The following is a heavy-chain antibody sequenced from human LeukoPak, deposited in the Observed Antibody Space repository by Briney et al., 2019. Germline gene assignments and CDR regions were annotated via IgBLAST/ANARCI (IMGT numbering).Heavy chain of an antibody. CDR2: IIPIFGTA. CDR3: ARDNMVRGTHQNWFDP. Sequence: SVKVSCKASGGTFSSYAISWVRQAPGQGLEWMGGIIPIFGTANYAQKFQGRVTITADESTSTAYMELSSLRSEDTAVYYCARDNMVRGTHQNWFDPWGQGTLVTVSS. J-gene: IGHJ5*02. CDR1: GGTFSSYA. V-gene: IGHV1-69*13. D-gene: IGHD3-10*01.